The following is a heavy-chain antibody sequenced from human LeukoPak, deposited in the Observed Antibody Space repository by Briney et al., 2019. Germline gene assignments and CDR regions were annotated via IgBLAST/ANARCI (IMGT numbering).Heavy chain of an antibody. CDR2: IKSKTDGGTT. CDR3: TKDLVVVPAAAAGENWFDP. CDR1: GFTFSNAW. V-gene: IGHV3-15*01. D-gene: IGHD2-2*01. J-gene: IGHJ5*02. Sequence: GGSLRLSCAASGFTFSNAWMSWVRQAPGKGLEWVGRIKSKTDGGTTDYAAPVKGRFTISRDDSKNTLYLQMNSLKTEDTAVYYCTKDLVVVPAAAAGENWFDPWGQGTLVTVSS.